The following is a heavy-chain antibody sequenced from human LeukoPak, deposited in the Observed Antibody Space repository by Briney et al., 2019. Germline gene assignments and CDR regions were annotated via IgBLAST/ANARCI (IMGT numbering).Heavy chain of an antibody. CDR1: GFTFSDYY. CDR3: ARSPVGATNFDY. J-gene: IGHJ4*02. V-gene: IGHV3-11*01. Sequence: PGGSLRLSCAASGFTFSDYYMNWIRQAPGKGLEWVSSSSVSTIYYADSVKGRFTISRDNAKNSLYLQMNSLRAEDTAVYYCARSPVGATNFDYWGQGTLVTVSS. CDR2: SSSVSTI. D-gene: IGHD1-26*01.